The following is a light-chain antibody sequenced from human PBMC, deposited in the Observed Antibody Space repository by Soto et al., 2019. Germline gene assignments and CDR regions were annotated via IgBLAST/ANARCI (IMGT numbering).Light chain of an antibody. CDR1: QSVSSSY. J-gene: IGKJ2*01. CDR2: GAS. V-gene: IGKV3-20*01. CDR3: QQYGSSQT. Sequence: EIVLTQSPGTLSLSPGERATLSCRASQSVSSSYLAWYQQKPGQAPRLLIYGASSRATGIPDRFSGSGSGTDFTLTISRLEPEDFAVYYCQQYGSSQTFGQGTKLESK.